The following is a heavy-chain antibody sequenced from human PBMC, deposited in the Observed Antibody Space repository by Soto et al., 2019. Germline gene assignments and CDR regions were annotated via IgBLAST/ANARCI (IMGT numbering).Heavy chain of an antibody. J-gene: IGHJ5*02. CDR3: ARSIEGYSRKRNWFDP. D-gene: IGHD6-13*01. CDR2: IIPIFGTA. V-gene: IGHV1-69*13. CDR1: GGTFSSYD. Sequence: SVKVSCKASGGTFSSYDISWVRQAPGQGLEWMGGIIPIFGTANYAQKFQGRVTITADESTSTAYMELSSLRSEDTAVYYCARSIEGYSRKRNWFDPWGQGTLVTVSS.